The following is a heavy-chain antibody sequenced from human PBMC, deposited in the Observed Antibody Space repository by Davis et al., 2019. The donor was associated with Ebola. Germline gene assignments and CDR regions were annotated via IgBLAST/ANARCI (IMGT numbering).Heavy chain of an antibody. D-gene: IGHD3-22*01. Sequence: GGSLRLSCKGSGYSFTSYWIGWVRQMPGKGLEWMGIIYPGDSDTRYSPSFQGQVTISADKSISTAYLQWSSLKASDAAMYYCARPKSGYYYDAFDIWGQGTMVTVSS. CDR1: GYSFTSYW. CDR3: ARPKSGYYYDAFDI. J-gene: IGHJ3*02. CDR2: IYPGDSDT. V-gene: IGHV5-51*01.